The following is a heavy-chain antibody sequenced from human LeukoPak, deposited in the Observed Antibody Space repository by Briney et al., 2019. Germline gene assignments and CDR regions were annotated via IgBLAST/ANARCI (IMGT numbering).Heavy chain of an antibody. Sequence: SETLSLTCTVSGGSLTSYYWSWIRQPPGKGLQWIGYIYYSGSVNYNPSLKSRVTISVDTSKNQFSLNLSSVTAADTAVYYCARLGSYFDYWGQGTQVTVSS. CDR2: IYYSGSV. J-gene: IGHJ4*02. V-gene: IGHV4-59*08. CDR1: GGSLTSYY. CDR3: ARLGSYFDY.